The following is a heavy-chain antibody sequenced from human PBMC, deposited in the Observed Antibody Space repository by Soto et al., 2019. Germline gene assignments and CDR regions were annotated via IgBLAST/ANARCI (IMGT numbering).Heavy chain of an antibody. D-gene: IGHD6-25*01. CDR1: GFNFRGFP. CDR3: AREPWGYSGSAKHFDY. J-gene: IGHJ4*02. Sequence: QVHLVESGGGVVQPGGSLRLSCAASGFNFRGFPMHWFRQAQDKGLEWLSVISYAGDYKNYADSVRGRISISRDNSKNTLFLQMNSLRPDDTAVYFCAREPWGYSGSAKHFDYWGQGSLVIVSS. CDR2: ISYAGDYK. V-gene: IGHV3-30-3*01.